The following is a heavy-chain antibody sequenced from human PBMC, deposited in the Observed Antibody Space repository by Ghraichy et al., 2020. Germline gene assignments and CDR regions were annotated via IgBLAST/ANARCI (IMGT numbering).Heavy chain of an antibody. J-gene: IGHJ6*02. CDR1: RGSFSGSAYF. CDR2: INHSKTT. Sequence: ETLSLTCAVYRGSFSGSAYFWSWIRQPPGKGLEWIGEINHSKTTKYNPSLKSRVTISADTSKKQFSLNLRSVTAADTAVYYCATSRGDYHISSGVVAIYGLDVWGQGTKVTVSS. D-gene: IGHD3-3*01. V-gene: IGHV4-34*01. CDR3: ATSRGDYHISSGVVAIYGLDV.